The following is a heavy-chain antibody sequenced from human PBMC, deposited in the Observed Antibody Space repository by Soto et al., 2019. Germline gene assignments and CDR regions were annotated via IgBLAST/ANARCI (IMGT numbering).Heavy chain of an antibody. Sequence: QVQLQESGPGLVKPSQTLFLTCTVSGGSISSGGYYWSWIRQHPGKGLEWIGYIYYSGSTYYNPSLKSRLTISLDTSKNQFSLKLSSVTAADTAVYYCARKGYGEDAFDIWGQGTMVTVSS. V-gene: IGHV4-31*03. D-gene: IGHD4-17*01. CDR1: GGSISSGGYY. CDR3: ARKGYGEDAFDI. CDR2: IYYSGST. J-gene: IGHJ3*02.